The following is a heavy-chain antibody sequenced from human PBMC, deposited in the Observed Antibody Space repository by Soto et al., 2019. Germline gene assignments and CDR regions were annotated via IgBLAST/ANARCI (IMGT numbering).Heavy chain of an antibody. CDR1: GFTFSNYP. J-gene: IGHJ1*01. V-gene: IGHV3-23*01. CDR2: ISASGDDT. CDR3: ARRV. Sequence: EVQVLESGGGLVQPGGSLRLSCATSGFTFSNYPMNWVRQAPGKGLEWVSGISASGDDTYYADSVMGRFTIFRDNSKNSVFLHMNSLRVEDTAVYYCARRVWGQGTLVTVSS.